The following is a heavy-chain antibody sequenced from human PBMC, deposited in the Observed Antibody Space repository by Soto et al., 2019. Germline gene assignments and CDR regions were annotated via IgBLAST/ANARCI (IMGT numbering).Heavy chain of an antibody. CDR3: ARDRDYGDWNWFDP. V-gene: IGHV1-18*01. Sequence: ASVKVSCKASGCTFTSYGSSWVRQAPGQGLEWMGWISAYNGNTNYAQKLQGRVTMTTDTSTSTAYMELRSLRSDDTAVYYCARDRDYGDWNWFDPWGQGTLVTVSS. J-gene: IGHJ5*02. CDR1: GCTFTSYG. D-gene: IGHD4-17*01. CDR2: ISAYNGNT.